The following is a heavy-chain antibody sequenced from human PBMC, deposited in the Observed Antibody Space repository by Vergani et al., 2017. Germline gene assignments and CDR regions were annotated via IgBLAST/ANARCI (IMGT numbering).Heavy chain of an antibody. D-gene: IGHD6-13*01. CDR1: GYTFTSYD. V-gene: IGHV1-8*01. CDR3: ARGGSTLLQQLYYYYMDV. J-gene: IGHJ6*03. CDR2: MNPNSGKT. Sequence: QVQLVQSGAEVKKPGASVKVSCKASGYTFTSYDINGVRQATGQGLEWMGWMNPNSGKTGYAQKFQGRVTMTRNTSISTAYMELSRRRSEDTAVYYCARGGSTLLQQLYYYYMDVWGKGTTVTVSS.